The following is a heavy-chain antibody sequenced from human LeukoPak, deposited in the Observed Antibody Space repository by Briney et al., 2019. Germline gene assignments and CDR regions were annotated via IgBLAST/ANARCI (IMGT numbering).Heavy chain of an antibody. D-gene: IGHD4-17*01. J-gene: IGHJ3*02. CDR1: GGSFSGYY. CDR3: ARNGDYRAFDI. CDR2: INHSGST. Sequence: KASETLSLTCAVYGGSFSGYYWSWIRQPPGKGLEWVGEINHSGSTNYNPSLKSRVTISVDTSKNQFSLKLSSVTAADTAVYYCARNGDYRAFDIWGQGTMVTVSS. V-gene: IGHV4-34*01.